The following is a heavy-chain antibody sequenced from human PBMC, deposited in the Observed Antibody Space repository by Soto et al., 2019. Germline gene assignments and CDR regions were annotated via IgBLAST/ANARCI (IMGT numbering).Heavy chain of an antibody. V-gene: IGHV4-59*01. D-gene: IGHD1-26*01. CDR2: IYYSGST. Sequence: PSETLSLTCTVSGGSISSYYWSWIRQPPGKGLEWIGHIYYSGSTNYNPSLKSRVTISVDTSKNQFSLKLSSVTAADTAVYYCARDFNSGSYYWFDPWGQGTLVTVSS. J-gene: IGHJ5*02. CDR3: ARDFNSGSYYWFDP. CDR1: GGSISSYY.